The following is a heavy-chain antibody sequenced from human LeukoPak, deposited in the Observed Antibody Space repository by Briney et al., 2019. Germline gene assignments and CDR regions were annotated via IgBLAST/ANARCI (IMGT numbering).Heavy chain of an antibody. CDR2: ISSTVDST. V-gene: IGHV3-23*01. CDR1: GFIFTNYA. D-gene: IGHD4-17*01. J-gene: IGHJ4*02. Sequence: GGSLRLSCAASGFIFTNYAMNWVPQPPGRGLQWVSGISSTVDSTYSADSVKGRFTISRDNSQNMVYLQMSSLRAEDTVDYYCVRDRHGDYSFDSWGQGILVTVSS. CDR3: VRDRHGDYSFDS.